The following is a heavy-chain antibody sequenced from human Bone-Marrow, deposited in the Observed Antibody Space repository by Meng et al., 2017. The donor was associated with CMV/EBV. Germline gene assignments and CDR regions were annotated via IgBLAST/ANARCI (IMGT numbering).Heavy chain of an antibody. V-gene: IGHV3-23*01. Sequence: GEFLKIPCAASGFTFSSYAMSWVRQAPGKGLEWVSGISGSGGSKYYADSVKGRFTISRDNFKNTLYLPMNRLRAEDTAVYYLAKCQGESRGYFDYWGQGTLVTVSS. J-gene: IGHJ4*02. CDR2: ISGSGGSK. D-gene: IGHD3-16*01. CDR3: AKCQGESRGYFDY. CDR1: GFTFSSYA.